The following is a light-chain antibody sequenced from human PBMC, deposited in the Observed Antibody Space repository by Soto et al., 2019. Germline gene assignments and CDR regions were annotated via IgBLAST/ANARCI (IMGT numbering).Light chain of an antibody. CDR3: HQYGSSPRT. CDR2: GAS. J-gene: IGKJ1*01. V-gene: IGKV3-20*01. CDR1: QSVSSSY. Sequence: EIVLTQSPGTLSLSPGERATLSCRASQSVSSSYLAWYQQKPGQAPRLLIYGASSRATGIPDRLSGSGSVTDFTLSISRLEPEDFAVNYCHQYGSSPRTFGQGTKVEIK.